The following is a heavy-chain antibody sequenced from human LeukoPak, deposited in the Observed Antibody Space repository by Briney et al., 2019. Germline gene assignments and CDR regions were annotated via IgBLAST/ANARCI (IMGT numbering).Heavy chain of an antibody. CDR1: GFTFSSYA. J-gene: IGHJ6*03. V-gene: IGHV3-48*04. Sequence: GGSLRLSCAASGFTFSSYAMTWVRQAPGKGLEWVSYIITSNSAIYYADSVKGRFTISRDNAKNSLYLQMNSLRAEDTAVYYCARDSARPLGYYYYYMDVWGKGTTVTVSS. CDR3: ARDSARPLGYYYYYMDV. D-gene: IGHD6-6*01. CDR2: IITSNSAI.